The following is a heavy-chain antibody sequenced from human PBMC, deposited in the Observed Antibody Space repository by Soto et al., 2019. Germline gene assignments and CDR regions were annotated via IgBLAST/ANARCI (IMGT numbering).Heavy chain of an antibody. J-gene: IGHJ3*02. CDR1: GFTLADSG. V-gene: IGHV3-73*01. Sequence: EVQLVESGGGLVQPGGSLKLSCAASGFTLADSGIHWVRQASGKGLEWVARIRSRSRGYGTAYIAAGEGRFTVSRDDSKNTAYLEMSSLNTEDTAVYFCTRLGEGFEDGTRSFDIWGQGTQVTVSS. D-gene: IGHD1-1*01. CDR2: IRSRSRGYGT. CDR3: TRLGEGFEDGTRSFDI.